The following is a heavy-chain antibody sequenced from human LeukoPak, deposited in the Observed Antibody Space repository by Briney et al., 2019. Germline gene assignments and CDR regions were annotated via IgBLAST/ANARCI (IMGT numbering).Heavy chain of an antibody. Sequence: GGSLRLSCAASGFPFDTYGMHWVRQAPGKGLEWVAVIWHDGDKNYYSDSVKGRFTASRDNSKNMLFLQMNNLRVDDTATYYCAKDFGIAVADTFQFWGQGTLVTVS. J-gene: IGHJ1*01. CDR1: GFPFDTYG. D-gene: IGHD6-19*01. V-gene: IGHV3-33*06. CDR2: IWHDGDKN. CDR3: AKDFGIAVADTFQF.